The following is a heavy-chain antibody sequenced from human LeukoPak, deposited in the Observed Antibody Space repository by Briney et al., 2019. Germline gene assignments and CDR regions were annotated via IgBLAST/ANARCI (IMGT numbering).Heavy chain of an antibody. CDR1: GGSITTRSYY. Sequence: SETLSLTCNVSGGSITTRSYYWGWIRQSPGAGLEWLGTTYYSGGTFYNPSLRSRVTISLDTSENHFSLKMNSMTAADTAMYYCARKLNWGLGAFDIWGQGALVTVSS. J-gene: IGHJ3*02. CDR2: TYYSGGT. D-gene: IGHD7-27*01. V-gene: IGHV4-39*07. CDR3: ARKLNWGLGAFDI.